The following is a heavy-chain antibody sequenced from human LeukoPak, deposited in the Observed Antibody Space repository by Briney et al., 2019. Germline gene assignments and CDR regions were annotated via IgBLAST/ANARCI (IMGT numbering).Heavy chain of an antibody. CDR1: GGSISSYY. V-gene: IGHV4-59*01. D-gene: IGHD1-26*01. CDR2: IYYSGST. J-gene: IGHJ4*02. CDR3: ATGGGVGANFDY. Sequence: PSETLSLTCTVSGGSISSYYWSWIRQPPGKGLEWIGYIYYSGSTNYNPSLKSRVTISVDTSKNQFSLKLSSVTAADTAVYYCATGGGVGANFDYWGQGTLVTVSS.